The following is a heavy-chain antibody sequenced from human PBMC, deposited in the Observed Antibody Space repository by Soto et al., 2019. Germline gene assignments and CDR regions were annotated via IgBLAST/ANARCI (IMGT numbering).Heavy chain of an antibody. CDR3: ARDLFGSSGYYPLY. D-gene: IGHD3-22*01. Sequence: GGSLRLSCAASGFTFSSYGMHWVRQAPGKGLEWVAVIWYDGSNKYYADSVKGRFTISRDNSKNTLYLQMNSLRAEDTAVYYCARDLFGSSGYYPLYWGQGTLVTVSS. J-gene: IGHJ4*02. CDR1: GFTFSSYG. CDR2: IWYDGSNK. V-gene: IGHV3-33*01.